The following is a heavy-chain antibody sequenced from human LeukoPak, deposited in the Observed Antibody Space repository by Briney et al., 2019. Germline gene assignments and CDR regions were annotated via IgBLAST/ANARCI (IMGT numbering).Heavy chain of an antibody. V-gene: IGHV4-34*01. D-gene: IGHD2-2*01. J-gene: IGHJ3*02. CDR2: IKHSGST. Sequence: SETLSLTCAVYGGSFSGYYWSWIRQPPGKGLEWIGEIKHSGSTNYNPSLKSRVTISVDTSKNQFSLKLSSVTAADTAVYYCARGLGSVVVPAAGSAFDIWGQGTMVTVSS. CDR3: ARGLGSVVVPAAGSAFDI. CDR1: GGSFSGYY.